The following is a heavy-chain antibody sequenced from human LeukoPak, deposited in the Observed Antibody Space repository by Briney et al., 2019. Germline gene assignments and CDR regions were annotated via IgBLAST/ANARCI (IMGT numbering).Heavy chain of an antibody. CDR1: GGTFSSYA. V-gene: IGHV1-69*13. Sequence: SVKVSCKASGGTFSSYAISWVPQAPGQGLEWMGGIIPIFGTANYAQKFQGRVTITADESTSTAYMELSSPRSEDTAVYYCATADCSSTSCYGAHNWFDPWGQGTLVTVSS. D-gene: IGHD2-2*01. CDR3: ATADCSSTSCYGAHNWFDP. J-gene: IGHJ5*02. CDR2: IIPIFGTA.